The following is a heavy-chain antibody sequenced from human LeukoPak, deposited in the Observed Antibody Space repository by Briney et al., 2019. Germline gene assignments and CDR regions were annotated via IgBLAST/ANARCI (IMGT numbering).Heavy chain of an antibody. CDR1: GGSISISSYY. D-gene: IGHD2-21*01. CDR2: IYYSGST. CDR3: ARDPALFGFDY. Sequence: NPSETLSLTCTVSGGSISISSYYWGWIRQPPGKGLEWIGSIYYSGSTYYNPSLKSRVTISVDTSKNQFSLKLSSVTAADTAVYYCARDPALFGFDYWGQGTLVTVSS. V-gene: IGHV4-39*07. J-gene: IGHJ4*02.